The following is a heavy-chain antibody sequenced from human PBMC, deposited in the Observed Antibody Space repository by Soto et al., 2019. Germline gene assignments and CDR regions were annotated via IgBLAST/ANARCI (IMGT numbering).Heavy chain of an antibody. CDR3: AREMIPYSNSVWFDP. Sequence: QVQLVESGGGVVQPGRSLRLSCAASGFTFSSYAMHWVRQAPGKGLEWVAVISYDGSNKYYADSVKGRFTISRDNSKNTLYLQMNRLRAEDTAVYYCAREMIPYSNSVWFDPWGQGTLVTVSS. J-gene: IGHJ5*02. D-gene: IGHD4-4*01. CDR2: ISYDGSNK. CDR1: GFTFSSYA. V-gene: IGHV3-30-3*01.